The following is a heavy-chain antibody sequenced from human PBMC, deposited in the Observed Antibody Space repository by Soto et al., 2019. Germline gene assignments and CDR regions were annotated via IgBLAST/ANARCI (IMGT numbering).Heavy chain of an antibody. CDR3: AKTPRFYYYYGMDV. CDR2: ISGSGGST. CDR1: GFTFSSYA. D-gene: IGHD3-3*01. V-gene: IGHV3-23*01. Sequence: GGSLRLSCAASGFTFSSYAMSWVRQAPGKGLEWVSAISGSGGSTYYADSVKGRFTISRDNSKNTLYLQMNSLRAEDTAVYYCAKTPRFYYYYGMDVWGQGTTVTVSS. J-gene: IGHJ6*02.